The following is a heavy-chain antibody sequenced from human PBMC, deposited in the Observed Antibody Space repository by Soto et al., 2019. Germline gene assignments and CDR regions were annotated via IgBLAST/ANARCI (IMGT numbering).Heavy chain of an antibody. CDR1: GFTFSGSS. CDR3: TRVCTGGTCYFDP. D-gene: IGHD2-8*02. Sequence: QPGGSLRLSCAASGFTFSGSSIHWVRQASGKGLEWVGRVGTKANTYATEYSASVKGRFTISRDDSKSTAYLQMNSLKTEDTAIYFCTRVCTGGTCYFDPWGQGTQVTVSS. CDR2: VGTKANTYAT. J-gene: IGHJ5*02. V-gene: IGHV3-73*01.